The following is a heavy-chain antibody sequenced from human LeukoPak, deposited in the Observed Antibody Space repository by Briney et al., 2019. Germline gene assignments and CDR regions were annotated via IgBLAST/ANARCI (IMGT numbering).Heavy chain of an antibody. Sequence: PSETLSLTCTVSGGSISSSSHYWGWIRQPPGKGLEWIARIHYSGGSNYNPSLKSRVTISVDTSKNQVSLKVRSVTAADTAVYYCAKHESLIAFDIWGQGTMVTVSS. V-gene: IGHV4-39*01. CDR2: IHYSGGS. CDR1: GGSISSSSHY. J-gene: IGHJ3*02. CDR3: AKHESLIAFDI.